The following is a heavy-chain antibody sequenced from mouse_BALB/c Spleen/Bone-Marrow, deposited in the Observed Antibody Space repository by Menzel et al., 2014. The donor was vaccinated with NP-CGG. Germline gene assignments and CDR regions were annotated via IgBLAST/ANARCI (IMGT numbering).Heavy chain of an antibody. V-gene: IGHV4-2*02. CDR3: ARLVYYGYHDN. Sequence: EVKLMESGGGLVQPGGSLNLACVASGFDFGRYWMSWARQAPGKGLEWIGEINPGSSTINYSPSLKDKFIISRDNAKDTLYLQMSKVRSEDTALYYCARLVYYGYHDNWGQGTTLTVSS. CDR2: INPGSSTI. CDR1: GFDFGRYW. D-gene: IGHD1-2*01. J-gene: IGHJ2*01.